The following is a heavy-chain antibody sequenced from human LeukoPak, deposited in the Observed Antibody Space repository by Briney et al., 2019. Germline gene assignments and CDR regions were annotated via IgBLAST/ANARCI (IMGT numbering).Heavy chain of an antibody. J-gene: IGHJ4*02. CDR1: GYTFTSWD. CDR3: TRGSSGRRDN. Sequence: ASVKVSCKASGYTFTSWDINWVRQAPGQGLEWMGWMNPNSGNTGYGQSFQGRITMTRDISIGTAYMELSNLTSEDTAIYYCTRGSSGRRDNWGQGTLVTVSA. CDR2: MNPNSGNT. V-gene: IGHV1-8*01. D-gene: IGHD6-19*01.